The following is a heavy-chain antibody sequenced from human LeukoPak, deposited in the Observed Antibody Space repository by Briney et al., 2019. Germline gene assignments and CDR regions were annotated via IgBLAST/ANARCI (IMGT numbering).Heavy chain of an antibody. CDR3: ARVGIAAAANFNWFDP. V-gene: IGHV1-46*01. CDR1: GYTFTGYY. J-gene: IGHJ5*02. Sequence: GASVKVSCKASGYTFTGYYMHWVRQAPGQGLEWMGIINPSGGSTSYAQKFQGRVTMTGDMSTSTVYMEPSSLRSEDTAVYYCARVGIAAAANFNWFDPWGQGTLVTVSS. D-gene: IGHD6-13*01. CDR2: INPSGGST.